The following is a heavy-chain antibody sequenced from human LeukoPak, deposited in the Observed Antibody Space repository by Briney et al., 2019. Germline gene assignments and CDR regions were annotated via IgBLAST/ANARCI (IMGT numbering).Heavy chain of an antibody. Sequence: GGSLRLSCAASGFTFSSYSMNWVRQAPGKGLEWVSSISSSSSYIYYADSVKGRFTISRDNAKNSLYLQMNSLRAEDTAVYYCARDTITMVRGVIDAFDIWGQGTMVTVSS. V-gene: IGHV3-21*01. CDR2: ISSSSSYI. D-gene: IGHD3-10*01. CDR3: ARDTITMVRGVIDAFDI. CDR1: GFTFSSYS. J-gene: IGHJ3*02.